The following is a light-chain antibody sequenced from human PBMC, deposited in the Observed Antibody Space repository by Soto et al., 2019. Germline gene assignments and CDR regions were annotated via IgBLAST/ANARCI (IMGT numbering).Light chain of an antibody. V-gene: IGKV3-15*01. Sequence: EIVMTQSPATLSVSPGERATLSCGASQSVSSNLAWYQQKPGQAPRLLIFGPSTRATGIPARFSGSGSGTEFTLTISSLQSEDVAVYYCQQYNNWPFTFGPGTKVDIK. J-gene: IGKJ3*01. CDR2: GPS. CDR1: QSVSSN. CDR3: QQYNNWPFT.